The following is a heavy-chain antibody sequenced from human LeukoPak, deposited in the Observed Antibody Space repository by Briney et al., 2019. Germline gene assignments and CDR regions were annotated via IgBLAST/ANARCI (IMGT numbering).Heavy chain of an antibody. Sequence: GASMKVSCKASGYTFTTYGFSWVRQAPGQGLEWMGWISSYNGGADYAQKLQGRVTMTTGTSTSTTYMELRSLRSDDTAVYYCARQKKQTTAIDYWGQGTLVTASS. D-gene: IGHD4-17*01. J-gene: IGHJ4*02. CDR2: ISSYNGGA. V-gene: IGHV1-18*01. CDR1: GYTFTTYG. CDR3: ARQKKQTTAIDY.